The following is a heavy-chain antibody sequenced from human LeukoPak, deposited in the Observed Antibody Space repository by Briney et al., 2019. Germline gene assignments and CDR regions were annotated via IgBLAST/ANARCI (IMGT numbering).Heavy chain of an antibody. V-gene: IGHV3-23*01. Sequence: GGSLRLSCAASGFTFRSYAMSWVRQAPGKGLEWVSSSGDNTRYADSVKGRFTISRDNSKNTLDLQMNGLRAEDTAVYYCAKSWRYYDSSNYYAFDIWSQGTMVTVSS. CDR1: GFTFRSYA. CDR3: AKSWRYYDSSNYYAFDI. J-gene: IGHJ3*02. CDR2: SGDNT. D-gene: IGHD3-22*01.